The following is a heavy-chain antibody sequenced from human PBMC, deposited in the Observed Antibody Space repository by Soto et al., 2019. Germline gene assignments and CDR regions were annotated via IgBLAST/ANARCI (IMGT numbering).Heavy chain of an antibody. CDR1: GYTFTSYG. Sequence: ASVKVSCKASGYTFTSYGISWVRQAPGQGLEWMGWITTNNANTNYAQNLQGRVTMSTDTSTSTAYMELRSLRSDDTAVYYCARATPGTAVQYYDGSAIWFDPWGQGSLVTVSS. CDR2: ITTNNANT. V-gene: IGHV1-18*01. D-gene: IGHD3-22*01. CDR3: ARATPGTAVQYYDGSAIWFDP. J-gene: IGHJ5*02.